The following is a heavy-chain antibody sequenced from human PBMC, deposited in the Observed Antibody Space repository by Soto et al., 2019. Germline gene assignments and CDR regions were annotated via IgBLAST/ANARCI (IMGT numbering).Heavy chain of an antibody. CDR3: ARDKPFSAGY. CDR2: INPSGGGT. D-gene: IGHD3-3*02. Sequence: QVQLVQSGTEVKKPGASVKVSCKASGYTFLDFYIHWLRQAPGQGLEWMGFINPSGGGTTYAQQFQGILTMTRDTSTSTVYMELISLRSEDTAIYYCARDKPFSAGYWGQGTLVT. V-gene: IGHV1-46*01. CDR1: GYTFLDFY. J-gene: IGHJ4*02.